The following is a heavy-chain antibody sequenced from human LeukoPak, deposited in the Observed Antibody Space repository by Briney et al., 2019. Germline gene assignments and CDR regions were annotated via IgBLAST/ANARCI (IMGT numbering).Heavy chain of an antibody. CDR1: GYTFTSYG. CDR3: ARVDHYYDSSGYYWGTSYYFDY. Sequence: ASVKVSCKASGYTFTSYGISWVRQAPGQGLEWMGWISAYNGNTNYAQKLQGRVTMTTDTSTSTAYMELRSLRSDDTAVYYCARVDHYYDSSGYYWGTSYYFDYWGQGTLVTVSS. V-gene: IGHV1-18*01. J-gene: IGHJ4*02. D-gene: IGHD3-22*01. CDR2: ISAYNGNT.